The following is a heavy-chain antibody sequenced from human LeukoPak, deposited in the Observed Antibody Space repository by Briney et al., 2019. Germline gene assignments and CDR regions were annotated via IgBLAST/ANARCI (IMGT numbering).Heavy chain of an antibody. J-gene: IGHJ4*02. Sequence: SETLSLTCAVYGESFSGYYWSWIRQPPGKGLEWIGEINHSGSTNYNPSLKSRVTISVDTSKNQFSLKLSSVTAADTAVYYCAREIKEWDIVLMVYANIFDYWGQGTLVTVSS. CDR3: AREIKEWDIVLMVYANIFDY. CDR2: INHSGST. D-gene: IGHD2-8*01. V-gene: IGHV4-34*01. CDR1: GESFSGYY.